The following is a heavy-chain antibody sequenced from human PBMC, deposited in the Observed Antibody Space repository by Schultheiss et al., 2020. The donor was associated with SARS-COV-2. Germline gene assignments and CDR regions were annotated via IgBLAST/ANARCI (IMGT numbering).Heavy chain of an antibody. CDR3: ARGTAAGNYYYYGMDV. V-gene: IGHV1-69*05. D-gene: IGHD6-13*01. Sequence: SVKVSCKASGGTFSSYAISWVRQAPGQGLEWMGGIIPIFGTANYAQKFQGRVTMTRNTSISTAYMELSSLRSEDTAVYYCARGTAAGNYYYYGMDVWGQGTTVTVSS. CDR2: IIPIFGTA. CDR1: GGTFSSYA. J-gene: IGHJ6*02.